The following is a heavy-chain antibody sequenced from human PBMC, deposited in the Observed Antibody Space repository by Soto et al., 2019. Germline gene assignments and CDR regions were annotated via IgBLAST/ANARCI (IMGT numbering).Heavy chain of an antibody. CDR1: GGTFSSYT. V-gene: IGHV1-69*02. CDR2: IIPILGIA. J-gene: IGHJ4*02. Sequence: QVQLVQSGAEVKKPGSSVKVSCKASGGTFSSYTISWVRQAPGQGLEWMGRIIPILGIANYAQKSQGRVRITADKSTSTAYMEMSSLRSEDTAVYYCASIYGGPQYWGQGTLVTVSS. D-gene: IGHD4-17*01. CDR3: ASIYGGPQY.